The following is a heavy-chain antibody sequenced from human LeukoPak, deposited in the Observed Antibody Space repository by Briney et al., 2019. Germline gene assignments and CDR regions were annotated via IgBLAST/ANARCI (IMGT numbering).Heavy chain of an antibody. J-gene: IGHJ3*02. D-gene: IGHD3-3*01. Sequence: SETLSLTCTVSGGSISSYSYYWGWIRQTPGKGLEWIGSIYYSGSTYYNPSLKSRVSVSLDTTKNQLSLKMTSVTAADTAVYSCARHRSYDRLEAFDIWGQGTMVTVSS. V-gene: IGHV4-39*01. CDR1: GGSISSYSYY. CDR2: IYYSGST. CDR3: ARHRSYDRLEAFDI.